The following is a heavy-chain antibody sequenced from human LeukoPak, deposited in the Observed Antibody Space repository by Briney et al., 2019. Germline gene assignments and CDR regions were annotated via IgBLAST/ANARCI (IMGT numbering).Heavy chain of an antibody. CDR2: ISSSSSYI. J-gene: IGHJ3*02. CDR3: ARSSPHCSSTSCYNDAFDI. Sequence: GGSLRLSCAASGFTFSSYSMNWVRQAPGKGLEWVSSISSSSSYIYYADSVKGRFTISRDNAKNSLYLQMNSLRHEDTAVYYCARSSPHCSSTSCYNDAFDIWGQGTMVTVSS. CDR1: GFTFSSYS. D-gene: IGHD2-2*02. V-gene: IGHV3-21*01.